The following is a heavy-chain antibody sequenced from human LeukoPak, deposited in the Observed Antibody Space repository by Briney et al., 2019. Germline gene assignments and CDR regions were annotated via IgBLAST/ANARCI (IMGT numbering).Heavy chain of an antibody. CDR2: INHSGST. D-gene: IGHD6-13*01. CDR3: ARGHAPGYSSSWPPHYYYYGMDV. CDR1: GGSFSGYY. V-gene: IGHV4-34*01. Sequence: SETLSLTCAVYGGSFSGYYWSWISQPPGKGLEWIGEINHSGSTNYNPSLKSRVTISVDTSKNQFSLKLSSVTAADTAVYYCARGHAPGYSSSWPPHYYYYGMDVWGQGTTVTVSS. J-gene: IGHJ6*02.